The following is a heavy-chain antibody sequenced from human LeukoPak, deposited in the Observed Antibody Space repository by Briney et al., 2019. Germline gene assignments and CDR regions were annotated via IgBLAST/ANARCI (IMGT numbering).Heavy chain of an antibody. V-gene: IGHV3-74*01. J-gene: IGHJ4*02. D-gene: IGHD3-9*01. CDR3: APIAIRSGY. Sequence: GGSLRLSCTASGFTFSNYWMHWVRQAPGKGLVWVSRIHSDGSSTGYADSVKGRFTISRDNAKNTLYLQMNSLRAEDTAVYYCAPIAIRSGYWGQGTLVTVSS. CDR1: GFTFSNYW. CDR2: IHSDGSST.